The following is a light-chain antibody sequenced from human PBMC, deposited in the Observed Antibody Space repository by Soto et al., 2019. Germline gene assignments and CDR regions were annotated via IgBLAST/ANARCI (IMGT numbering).Light chain of an antibody. J-gene: IGKJ1*01. CDR2: KAS. V-gene: IGKV1-5*03. CDR1: QSISTW. Sequence: DIQMTQSPSTLSASVGDRVTITCRASQSISTWLAWYQQKPGKAPKLLMYKASTLESGVPSRFSGSRSGTEFTLTISSLQPDDFATYYCQQYYGYSWTFGQGTKVEIK. CDR3: QQYYGYSWT.